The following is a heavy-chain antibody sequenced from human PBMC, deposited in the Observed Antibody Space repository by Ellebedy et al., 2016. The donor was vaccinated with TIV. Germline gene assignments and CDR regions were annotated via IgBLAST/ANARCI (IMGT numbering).Heavy chain of an antibody. J-gene: IGHJ4*02. CDR1: GYTFTGYY. Sequence: ASVKVSXKASGYTFTGYYMHWVRQAPGQGLEWMGWINPNSGGTNYAQKFQGRVTMTRDTSISTAYMELSRLRSDDTAVYYCARLVLVTTVTTADYWGQGTLVTVSS. CDR2: INPNSGGT. CDR3: ARLVLVTTVTTADY. D-gene: IGHD4-17*01. V-gene: IGHV1-2*02.